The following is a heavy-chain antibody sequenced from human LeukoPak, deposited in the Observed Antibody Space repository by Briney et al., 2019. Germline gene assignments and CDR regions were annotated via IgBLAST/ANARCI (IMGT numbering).Heavy chain of an antibody. V-gene: IGHV4-59*11. J-gene: IGHJ4*02. CDR2: IYYSGST. Sequence: SETLSLTCTVSGGSFSSHYWSWIRQPPGKGLEWIGYIYYSGSTNYNPSLKSRVTISVDTSKNQFSLKLSSVTAADTAVYYCARVRDIVVVPAAIFDYWGQGTLVTVSS. CDR3: ARVRDIVVVPAAIFDY. D-gene: IGHD2-2*01. CDR1: GGSFSSHY.